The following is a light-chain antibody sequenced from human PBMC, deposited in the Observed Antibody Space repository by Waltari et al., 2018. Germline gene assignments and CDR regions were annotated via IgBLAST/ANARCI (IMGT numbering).Light chain of an antibody. V-gene: IGKV1-39*01. Sequence: DIQMTQSPSSLSASVGDRVTITCRASQSISSYLNWYQQKPGKAPKLLTCAASSLQSGVPSRFSGSGSGTDFTLTISSLQPEDFATYYCQQSYITPLTFGGGTKVEIK. CDR3: QQSYITPLT. CDR1: QSISSY. J-gene: IGKJ4*01. CDR2: AAS.